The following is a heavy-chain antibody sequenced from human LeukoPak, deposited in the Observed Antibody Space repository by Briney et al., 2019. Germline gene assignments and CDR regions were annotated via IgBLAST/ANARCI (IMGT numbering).Heavy chain of an antibody. J-gene: IGHJ4*02. CDR3: ARCPSPYGDYGY. CDR2: INPSGGST. V-gene: IGHV1-46*01. D-gene: IGHD4-17*01. CDR1: GYTFTSYY. Sequence: ASVKVSCKASGYTFTSYYMHWVRQAPGQGLEWMGIINPSGGSTSYAQKFQGRVTMTTDTSTSTAYMELRSLRSDDTAVYYCARCPSPYGDYGYWGQGTLVTVSS.